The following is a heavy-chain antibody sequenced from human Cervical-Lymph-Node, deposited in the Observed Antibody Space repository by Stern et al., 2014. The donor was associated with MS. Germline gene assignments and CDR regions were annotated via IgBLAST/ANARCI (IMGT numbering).Heavy chain of an antibody. CDR1: GFTFSSYA. CDR2: FSGYGGST. D-gene: IGHD3-10*01. Sequence: EVQLVESGGGLVQPGGALRLSCAASGFTFSSYAMSWVRQAPGKELEWVSSFSGYGGSTYYADSVKGRFTISRDNSKNTLYLQMNSLRAEDTAVYYCATMYYYGSGSYAMDVWGQGTTVTVSS. J-gene: IGHJ6*02. V-gene: IGHV3-23*04. CDR3: ATMYYYGSGSYAMDV.